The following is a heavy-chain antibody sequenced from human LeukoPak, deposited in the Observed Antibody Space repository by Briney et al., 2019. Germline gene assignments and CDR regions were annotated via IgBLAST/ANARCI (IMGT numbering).Heavy chain of an antibody. CDR2: INHSGST. V-gene: IGHV4-34*01. D-gene: IGHD3-9*01. J-gene: IGHJ4*02. CDR1: GGSFSGYY. Sequence: SETLSLTCAVYGGSFSGYYWSWIRQPPGKGLEWIGEINHSGSTNYNPSLKSRVTISVDTSKNQFSLKLSSVTPEDTAVYYCARDAALRYFDWSRSCFDYWGQGTLVTVSS. CDR3: ARDAALRYFDWSRSCFDY.